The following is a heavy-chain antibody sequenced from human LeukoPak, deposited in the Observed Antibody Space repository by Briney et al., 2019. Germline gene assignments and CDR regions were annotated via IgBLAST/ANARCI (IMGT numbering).Heavy chain of an antibody. CDR1: GFAVTRNY. CDR2: IYSGGVT. CDR3: AREFSGSDGFFDC. Sequence: PGGSLRLSCAASGFAVTRNYMSWVRRAPGKGLEWVSVIYSGGVTYYADSVKGRFTISRDNRKNTLFLQMNSLRAEDTAVYYCAREFSGSDGFFDCWGQVTLVTVSS. J-gene: IGHJ4*02. V-gene: IGHV3-66*02. D-gene: IGHD6-19*01.